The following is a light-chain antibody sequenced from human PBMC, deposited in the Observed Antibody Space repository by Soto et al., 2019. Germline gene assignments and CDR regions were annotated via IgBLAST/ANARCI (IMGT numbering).Light chain of an antibody. J-gene: IGLJ2*01. Sequence: QSALTQPPSASGTPGQKVFISCSGSSSNIGGTNYSYWYQQLPGAAPKLLMHSNNLRPSGVPERISGSKFGTAASLAISGLRSEDEADYYCASWDGRLGAVIFGGGTKLTVL. CDR2: SNN. V-gene: IGLV1-47*02. CDR1: SSNIGGTNY. CDR3: ASWDGRLGAVI.